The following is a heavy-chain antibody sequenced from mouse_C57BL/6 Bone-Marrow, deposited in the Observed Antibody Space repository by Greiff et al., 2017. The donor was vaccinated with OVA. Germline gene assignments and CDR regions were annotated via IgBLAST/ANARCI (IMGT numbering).Heavy chain of an antibody. CDR1: GYTFTSYW. J-gene: IGHJ1*03. V-gene: IGHV1-50*01. CDR2: IDPSDRYT. Sequence: QVQLQQPGAELVKPGASVKLSCKASGYTFTSYWMQWVKQRPGQGLEWIGEIDPSDRYTNYNQKFKGKATLTVDTSSSTAYMQLSSLTSEDSAVDYCARPVATGYCDVWGTGTTVTVSS. D-gene: IGHD1-1*01. CDR3: ARPVATGYCDV.